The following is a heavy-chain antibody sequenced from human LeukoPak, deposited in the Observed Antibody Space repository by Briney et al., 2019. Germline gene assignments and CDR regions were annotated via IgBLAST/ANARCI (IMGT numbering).Heavy chain of an antibody. D-gene: IGHD6-19*01. Sequence: SVKVSCKASGGTFSSYTISWVRQAPGQGLEWMGRIIPILGIANYAQKFQGRVTITADKPTSTAYMELSSLRSEDTAVYYCARDQGEVSSSGWSTLNWFDPWGQGTLVTVSS. V-gene: IGHV1-69*04. CDR3: ARDQGEVSSSGWSTLNWFDP. J-gene: IGHJ5*02. CDR1: GGTFSSYT. CDR2: IIPILGIA.